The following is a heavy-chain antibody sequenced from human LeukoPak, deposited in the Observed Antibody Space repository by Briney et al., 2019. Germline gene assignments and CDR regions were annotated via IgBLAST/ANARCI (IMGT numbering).Heavy chain of an antibody. D-gene: IGHD3-9*01. CDR2: IHCTGAT. CDR1: GGSISGYY. CDR3: ARGKILTGYCFDF. V-gene: IGHV4-34*01. Sequence: SETLSLTCAVYGGSISGYYWSWIRQTPGRGLEWDGEIHCTGATSYNPSLKSRATISTDTSKNQFSLRLSSVTAADTAVYYCARGKILTGYCFDFWGQGALVTVSS. J-gene: IGHJ4*02.